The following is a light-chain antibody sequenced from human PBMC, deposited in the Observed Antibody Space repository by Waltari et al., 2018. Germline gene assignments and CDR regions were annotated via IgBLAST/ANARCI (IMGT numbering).Light chain of an antibody. CDR2: DVT. CDR1: SSDVGGYNY. CDR3: CSYGGSSWV. V-gene: IGLV2-11*01. Sequence: QSALTQPRSVSGSPGQSVTISCTGTSSDVGGYNYVSWYQHLPGKAPKLIIYDVTNWPSGVPYRVSGSKSGNTASLTISGLLGEDEADYYCCSYGGSSWVFGGGTKLTVL. J-gene: IGLJ3*02.